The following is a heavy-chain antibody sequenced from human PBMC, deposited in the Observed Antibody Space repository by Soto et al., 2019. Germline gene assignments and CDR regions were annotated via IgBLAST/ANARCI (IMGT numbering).Heavy chain of an antibody. V-gene: IGHV1-46*04. CDR3: ASRVLCDMDV. CDR2: INPNSGAT. J-gene: IGHJ6*02. CDR1: GDTFTTNY. Sequence: QEQLVQSGAEAKEPGASLKVSCKASGDTFTTNYIHWVRQAPGQGLEWMGRINPNSGATLYAQKLQGRLNLTTDTSTSTVYMDLNSLKSEDSAVYYCASRVLCDMDVWGQGTTVTVSS. D-gene: IGHD2-21*01.